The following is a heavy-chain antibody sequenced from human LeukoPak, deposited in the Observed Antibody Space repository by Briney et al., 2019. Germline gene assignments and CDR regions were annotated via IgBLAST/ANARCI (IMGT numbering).Heavy chain of an antibody. CDR3: ARGIAAAGTMGYYYYYMDV. D-gene: IGHD6-13*01. CDR1: GFTVSSNY. V-gene: IGHV3-53*01. Sequence: PGGSLRLSCAASGFTVSSNYMSWVRQAPGKGLEWVSVIYSGGSTYYADSVKGRFTISRDNSKNTLYLQMNSLRAEDTAVYYCARGIAAAGTMGYYYYYMDVWGKGTTVTISS. CDR2: IYSGGST. J-gene: IGHJ6*03.